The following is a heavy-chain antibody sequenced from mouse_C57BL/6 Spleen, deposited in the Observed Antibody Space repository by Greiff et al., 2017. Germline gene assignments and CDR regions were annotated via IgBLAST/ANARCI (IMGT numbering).Heavy chain of an antibody. J-gene: IGHJ4*01. CDR2: ISDGGSYT. CDR3: AREGYYGSSTGYYAMDY. CDR1: GFTFSSYA. D-gene: IGHD1-1*01. Sequence: EVKLMESGGGLVKPGGSLKLSCAASGFTFSSYAMSWVRQTPEKRLEWVATISDGGSYTYYPDNVKGRFTISRDNAKNNLYLQMSHLKSEDTAMYYCAREGYYGSSTGYYAMDYWGQGTSVTVSS. V-gene: IGHV5-4*01.